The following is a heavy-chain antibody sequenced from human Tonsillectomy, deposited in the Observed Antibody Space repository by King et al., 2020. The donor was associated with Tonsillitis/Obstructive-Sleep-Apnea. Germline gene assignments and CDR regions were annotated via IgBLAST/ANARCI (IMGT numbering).Heavy chain of an antibody. CDR2: ISYDGNNK. J-gene: IGHJ6*02. CDR1: GFTLSFYA. D-gene: IGHD2/OR15-2a*01. Sequence: VQLVESGGGVVQPGRSLRLSCEASGFTLSFYAMHWVRQAPGKGLEGVALISYDGNNKYYADSVKGRFTISRDNSKNRSYLQMNSLRAEDTALYYCATDKYIDTPLLYGMDVWGQGTTVTVSS. V-gene: IGHV3-30*04. CDR3: ATDKYIDTPLLYGMDV.